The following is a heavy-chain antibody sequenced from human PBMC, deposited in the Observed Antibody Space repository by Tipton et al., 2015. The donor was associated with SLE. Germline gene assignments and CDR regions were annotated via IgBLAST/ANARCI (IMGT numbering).Heavy chain of an antibody. CDR2: IYQSGGT. V-gene: IGHV4-59*12. D-gene: IGHD3-16*01. Sequence: TLSLTCNVSGASISSSYLSWIRQPPGKGLEWIGHIYQSGGTYYNPSLKGRVTISVDTSKNQFSLRLSSLTVADTAVYYCARVVTVSATHYYDLDVWGQGTTVTVSS. J-gene: IGHJ6*02. CDR3: ARVVTVSATHYYDLDV. CDR1: GASISSSY.